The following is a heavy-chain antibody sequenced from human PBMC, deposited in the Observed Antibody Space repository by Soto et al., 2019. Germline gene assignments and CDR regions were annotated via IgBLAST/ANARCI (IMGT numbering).Heavy chain of an antibody. J-gene: IGHJ4*02. CDR1: GFTFSDYY. CDR2: ITRSGTTT. CDR3: ARYVAGGSLSQDFDY. V-gene: IGHV3-11*01. Sequence: PGGSLRLSCAASGFTFSDYYMRWIRQAPGKGLEWVSYITRSGTTTYYIDSVKGRFTISRDNAKNSLYLQMNSLRADDTAVYYCARYVAGGSLSQDFDYWGQGALVTVSS. D-gene: IGHD2-15*01.